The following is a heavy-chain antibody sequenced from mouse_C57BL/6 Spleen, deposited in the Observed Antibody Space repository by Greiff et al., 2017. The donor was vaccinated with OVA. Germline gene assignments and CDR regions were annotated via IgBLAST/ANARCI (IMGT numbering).Heavy chain of an antibody. V-gene: IGHV1-19*01. J-gene: IGHJ3*01. D-gene: IGHD3-2*02. CDR3: ARRLTAY. Sequence: VQLQQSGPVLVKPGASVKMSCKASGYTFTDSYMNWVKQSHGKSLEWIGVINPYNGGTSYNQKFKGKATLTVDTSSSTAYMELHSLTSEDSTVYYCARRLTAYWGQETLVTVSA. CDR2: INPYNGGT. CDR1: GYTFTDSY.